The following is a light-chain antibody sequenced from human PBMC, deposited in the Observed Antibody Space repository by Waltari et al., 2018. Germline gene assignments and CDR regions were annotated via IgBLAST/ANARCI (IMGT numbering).Light chain of an antibody. CDR2: EAS. CDR3: QKYVSLPAT. CDR1: ESVSRS. J-gene: IGKJ1*01. V-gene: IGKV3-20*01. Sequence: ETVLTQSTGTLSLSPGEGDTHSCGASESVSRSLAWYQQKRGQAPRLLIYEASTRATGIPDRFSGSGSGTDFSLTISRLEPEDFAVYYCQKYVSLPATFGQGTTVEIK.